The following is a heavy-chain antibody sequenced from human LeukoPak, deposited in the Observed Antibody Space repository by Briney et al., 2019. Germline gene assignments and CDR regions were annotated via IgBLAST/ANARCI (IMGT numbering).Heavy chain of an antibody. CDR3: ARDSSSGYSFDS. D-gene: IGHD6-19*01. V-gene: IGHV3-64*02. J-gene: IGHJ4*02. CDR1: GFTFSSFP. CDR2: ILGNGHAS. Sequence: GGSLRLSCVASGFTFSSFPMHWVRQAPDKGLEYLAAILGNGHASFYADSEKGRFTISRDNSKNTLYLQMDNLRADDMAVYYCARDSSSGYSFDSSGQGTLVTVS.